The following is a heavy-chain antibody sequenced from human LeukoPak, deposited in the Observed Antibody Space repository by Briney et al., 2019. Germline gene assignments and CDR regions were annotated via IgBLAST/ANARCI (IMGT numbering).Heavy chain of an antibody. CDR2: IYYSGST. Sequence: PSETLSLTGTGSGGSISSYYWSWIRQPPGKGLKWIGYIYYSGSTNYNPSLKSRVTISVDTSKNQFSLKLSSVTAADTAVYYCARGPRYYYDSSGPRLDYWGQGTLVTVSS. CDR3: ARGPRYYYDSSGPRLDY. V-gene: IGHV4-59*01. D-gene: IGHD3-22*01. CDR1: GGSISSYY. J-gene: IGHJ4*02.